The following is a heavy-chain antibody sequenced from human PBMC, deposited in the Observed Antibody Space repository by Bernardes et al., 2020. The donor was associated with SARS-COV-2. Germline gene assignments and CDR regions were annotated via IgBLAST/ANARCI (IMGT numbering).Heavy chain of an antibody. CDR2: IYSDDDT. J-gene: IGHJ5*02. D-gene: IGHD6-13*01. Sequence: SGPTLMKPTQTLTLTCPFSEFSLTPSGVAVGWIRQPPGKALEWLALIYSDDDTRYSPTLKNRLTITKDTSKNQVVLTVTNVEPLDTATYFCAHRRPSTWEGDWFNPWGQGSLVTVSS. CDR1: EFSLTPSGVA. CDR3: AHRRPSTWEGDWFNP. V-gene: IGHV2-5*02.